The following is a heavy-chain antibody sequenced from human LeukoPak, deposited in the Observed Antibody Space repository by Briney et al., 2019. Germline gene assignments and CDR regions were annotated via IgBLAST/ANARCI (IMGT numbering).Heavy chain of an antibody. J-gene: IGHJ4*02. CDR1: GFTFCSYS. V-gene: IGHV3-48*01. Sequence: GGCLRLSSAASGFTFCSYSMNWVRQAPGKGLEWVSYISSSSSTIYYADSVKGRFTISRDNAKNSLYLQMNSLRAEDTAVYYCAKGSCSSTSCYLFDYWGQGTLVTVSS. CDR2: ISSSSSTI. CDR3: AKGSCSSTSCYLFDY. D-gene: IGHD2-2*01.